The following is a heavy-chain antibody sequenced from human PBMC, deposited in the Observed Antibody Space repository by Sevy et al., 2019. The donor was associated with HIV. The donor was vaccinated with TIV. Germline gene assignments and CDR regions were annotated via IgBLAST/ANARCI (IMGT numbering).Heavy chain of an antibody. CDR2: ISYDGSSK. D-gene: IGHD3-22*01. Sequence: GGSLRLSCAASGFTFSSYAMHWVRQAPGKGLEWVAVISYDGSSKDYADSVKGRFTISRDNSKNTLYLQMNSLRAEDTAVYYCARDTHDSSGWNDYWGQGTLVTVSS. CDR1: GFTFSSYA. J-gene: IGHJ4*02. CDR3: ARDTHDSSGWNDY. V-gene: IGHV3-30-3*01.